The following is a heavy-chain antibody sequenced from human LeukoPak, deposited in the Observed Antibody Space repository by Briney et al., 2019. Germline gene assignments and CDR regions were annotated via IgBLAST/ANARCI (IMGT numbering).Heavy chain of an antibody. V-gene: IGHV4-34*01. Sequence: SETLSLTCAVYGGSFSGYYWSWIRQPPGKGLEWIGEINHSGSTNYNPSLKSRVTISVDTSKNQFSLKLSSVTAADTAVYYCARALKGSGSLNWFDPWGQGTLVTVSS. J-gene: IGHJ5*02. CDR2: INHSGST. CDR3: ARALKGSGSLNWFDP. CDR1: GGSFSGYY. D-gene: IGHD6-19*01.